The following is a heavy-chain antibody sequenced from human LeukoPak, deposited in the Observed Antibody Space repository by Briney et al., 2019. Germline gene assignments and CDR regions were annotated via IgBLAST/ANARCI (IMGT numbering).Heavy chain of an antibody. CDR1: GGSISSYY. V-gene: IGHV4-59*08. J-gene: IGHJ4*02. CDR2: IYYSGST. D-gene: IGHD3-10*01. CDR3: ARSAGIKPMVRGVIRY. Sequence: SETLSLTCTVSGGSISSYYWSWIRQPPGKGLEWIGYIYYSGSTNYNPSLKSRVTISVDTSKSQFSLKLSSVTAADTAVYYCARSAGIKPMVRGVIRYWGQGTLVTVSS.